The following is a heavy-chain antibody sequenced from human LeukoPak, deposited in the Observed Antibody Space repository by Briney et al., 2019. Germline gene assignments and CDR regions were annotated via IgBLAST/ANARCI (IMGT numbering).Heavy chain of an antibody. V-gene: IGHV3-23*01. D-gene: IGHD6-19*01. CDR1: GFTFSSYA. CDR3: ARHGYSSGWYIFDY. Sequence: PGGSLRLSCAASGFTFSSYAMSWVRQAPGKGLEWVSAISGSGGSTYYADSVKGRFTISRDNAKNSLYLQMNSLRDEDTAVYYCARHGYSSGWYIFDYWGQGTLVTVSS. J-gene: IGHJ4*02. CDR2: ISGSGGST.